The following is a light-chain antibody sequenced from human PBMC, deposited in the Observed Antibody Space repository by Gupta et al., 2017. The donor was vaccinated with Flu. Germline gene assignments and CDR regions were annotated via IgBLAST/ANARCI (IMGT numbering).Light chain of an antibody. CDR1: QSISNN. CDR3: QQYNKWPTYT. CDR2: CAS. V-gene: IGKV3-15*01. Sequence: EGATLSCRASQSISNNLAWYQQKPGQAPRLLIYCASTRSSGTPARFSGSGSGTDFTLTISILQSEDFAVYYCQQYNKWPTYTFGQGTKLEIK. J-gene: IGKJ2*01.